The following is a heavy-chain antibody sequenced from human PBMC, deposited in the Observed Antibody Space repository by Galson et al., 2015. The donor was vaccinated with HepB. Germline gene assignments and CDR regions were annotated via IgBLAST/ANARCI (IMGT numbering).Heavy chain of an antibody. V-gene: IGHV3-21*01. Sequence: SLRLSCAASGFTFSSYSMNWVRQAPGKGLEWVSSISSSSSYIYYADSVKGRFTTSRDNAKNSLYLQMNSLRAEDTAVYYCAREHDGSGWYVPGDYWGQGTLVTVSS. CDR2: ISSSSSYI. D-gene: IGHD6-19*01. CDR3: AREHDGSGWYVPGDY. CDR1: GFTFSSYS. J-gene: IGHJ4*02.